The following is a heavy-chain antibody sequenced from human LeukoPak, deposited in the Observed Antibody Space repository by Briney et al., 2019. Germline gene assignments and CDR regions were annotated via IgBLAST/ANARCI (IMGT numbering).Heavy chain of an antibody. D-gene: IGHD5-18*01. J-gene: IGHJ4*02. Sequence: ASVKVSCKASGYTFIGYYIHWVRQAPGQGLEWMGWISAYNGNTNYAQKLQGRVTMTTDTSTSTAYMELRSLRSDDTAVYYCARGTRGYSYGYYFDYWGQGTLVTVSS. CDR3: ARGTRGYSYGYYFDY. CDR1: GYTFIGYY. CDR2: ISAYNGNT. V-gene: IGHV1-18*04.